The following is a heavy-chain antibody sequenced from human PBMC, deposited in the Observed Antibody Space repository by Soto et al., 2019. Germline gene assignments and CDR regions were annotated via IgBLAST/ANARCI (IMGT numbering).Heavy chain of an antibody. D-gene: IGHD3-9*01. CDR1: GGSISSGGYY. CDR3: ARGAPLGYYDIFVFDY. V-gene: IGHV4-31*03. CDR2: IYYSGST. Sequence: SETLSLTCTVSGGSISSGGYYWSWIRQHPGKGLEWIGYIYYSGSTYYNPSLKSRVTISVDTSKNQFSLKLSSVTAADTAVYYCARGAPLGYYDIFVFDYWGQGTLVTV. J-gene: IGHJ4*02.